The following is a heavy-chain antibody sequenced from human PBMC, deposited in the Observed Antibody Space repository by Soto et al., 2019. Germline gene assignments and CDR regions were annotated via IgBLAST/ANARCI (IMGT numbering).Heavy chain of an antibody. V-gene: IGHV4-30-4*01. D-gene: IGHD4-17*01. CDR1: GGSISSGDYY. J-gene: IGHJ6*02. CDR3: ARDGPHDYGDYASLSYYGMDV. Sequence: KSSETLSLTCTVSGGSISSGDYYWSWIRQPPGKGLEWIGYTYYSGSTYYNPSLKSRVTISVDTFKNQFSLKLSSVTAADTAVYYCARDGPHDYGDYASLSYYGMDVWGQGTTVTVSS. CDR2: TYYSGST.